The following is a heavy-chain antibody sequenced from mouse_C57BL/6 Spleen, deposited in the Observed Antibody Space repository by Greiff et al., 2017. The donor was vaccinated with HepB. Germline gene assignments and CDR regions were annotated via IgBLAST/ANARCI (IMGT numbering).Heavy chain of an antibody. Sequence: VQLQQPGAELVKPGASVKMSCKASGYTFTSYWITWVKQRPGQGLEWIGDIYPGSGSTNYNEKFKSKATLTVDTSSSTAYMQLSSLTSEDSAVYYCARWGGSSTGFDYWGQGTTLTVSS. J-gene: IGHJ2*01. CDR2: IYPGSGST. D-gene: IGHD1-1*01. V-gene: IGHV1-55*01. CDR3: ARWGGSSTGFDY. CDR1: GYTFTSYW.